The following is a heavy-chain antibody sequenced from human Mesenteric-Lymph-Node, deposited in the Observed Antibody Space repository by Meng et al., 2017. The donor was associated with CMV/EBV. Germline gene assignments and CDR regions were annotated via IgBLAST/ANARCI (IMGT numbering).Heavy chain of an antibody. Sequence: SETLSLTCAVYGGSFSGYYWSWIRQPPGQGLGWIGEINHSGSTNYNPSLKSRVTISVDTSKNQFSLKLSSVTAADTAVYYCARGKGTFGVMDVWGQGTTVTVSS. D-gene: IGHD3-10*01. V-gene: IGHV4-34*01. J-gene: IGHJ6*02. CDR2: INHSGST. CDR1: GGSFSGYY. CDR3: ARGKGTFGVMDV.